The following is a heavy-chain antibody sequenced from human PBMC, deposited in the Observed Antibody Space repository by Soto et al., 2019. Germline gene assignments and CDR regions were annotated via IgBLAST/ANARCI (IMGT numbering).Heavy chain of an antibody. V-gene: IGHV3-23*01. CDR1: GFTFSSYA. CDR2: ISGSGGST. CDR3: AKKSRLMIVASNYFDY. J-gene: IGHJ4*02. Sequence: EVQLLESGGGLVQPGGSLRLSCAASGFTFSSYAMSWVRQAPGKGLEWVSAISGSGGSTYYADSVKGRFAISRDNSRNTLYLQMNSLRAEETAVYYCAKKSRLMIVASNYFDYWGQGTLVTVSS. D-gene: IGHD3-22*01.